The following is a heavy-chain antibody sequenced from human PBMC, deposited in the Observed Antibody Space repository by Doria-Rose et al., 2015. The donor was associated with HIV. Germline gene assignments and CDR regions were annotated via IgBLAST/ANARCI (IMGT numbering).Heavy chain of an antibody. J-gene: IGHJ3*02. CDR3: ARDIARRGGNAFDI. Sequence: WVRQAPGKGLEWVSLIYSGNSTYYADSVKGRFTISRDNSKNTLYLQMNSLRSEDTAVYYCARDIARRGGNAFDIWGQGTMVTVSS. D-gene: IGHD6-13*01. CDR2: IYSGNST. V-gene: IGHV3-53*05.